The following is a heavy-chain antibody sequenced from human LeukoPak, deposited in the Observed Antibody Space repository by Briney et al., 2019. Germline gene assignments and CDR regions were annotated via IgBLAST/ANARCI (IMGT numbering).Heavy chain of an antibody. J-gene: IGHJ4*02. V-gene: IGHV4-34*01. D-gene: IGHD1-7*01. CDR3: ARGRYNWNYVPYYFDY. CDR2: INHSGST. Sequence: SETLSLTCAVYGGSFSGYYWSWIRQPPGKGLEWIGEINHSGSTNYNPSLKSRVTVSVDTSKNQFSLKLSSVTAADRAVYYCARGRYNWNYVPYYFDYWGQGTLVTVSS. CDR1: GGSFSGYY.